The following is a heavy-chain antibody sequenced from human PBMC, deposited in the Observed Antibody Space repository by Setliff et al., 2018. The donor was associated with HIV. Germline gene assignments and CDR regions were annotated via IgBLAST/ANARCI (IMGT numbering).Heavy chain of an antibody. D-gene: IGHD6-25*01. J-gene: IGHJ4*02. CDR2: IYDSGHT. CDR1: GVSISSTYYS. V-gene: IGHV4-39*01. CDR3: ARHGRTAASPIAWDS. Sequence: SETLSLTCTVSGVSISSTYYSWGWVRQPPGKGLEYIGNIYDSGHTYYSPSLRSRVTISVDTSKSQVSLELTSVSAADTAVYYCARHGRTAASPIAWDSWGQGTPVTAPQ.